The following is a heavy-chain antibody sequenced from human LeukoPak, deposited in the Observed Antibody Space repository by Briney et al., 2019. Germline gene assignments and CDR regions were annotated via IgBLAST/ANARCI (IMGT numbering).Heavy chain of an antibody. Sequence: PSETLSLTCTVSGGSIRSGSHYWAWIRQPPGKGLEWIGSIYYSGSTYYNPSLENRVTISIDTSKNHFSLKLSSLNAVDTSVFYCAKRDDSGGNLVDLWGQGTLVTVS. D-gene: IGHD3-22*01. CDR3: AKRDDSGGNLVDL. V-gene: IGHV4-39*02. J-gene: IGHJ4*02. CDR1: GGSIRSGSHY. CDR2: IYYSGST.